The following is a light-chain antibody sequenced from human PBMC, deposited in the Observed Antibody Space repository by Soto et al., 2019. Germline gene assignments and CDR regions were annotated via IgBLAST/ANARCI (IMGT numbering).Light chain of an antibody. J-gene: IGKJ5*01. CDR2: KAS. Sequence: DIQMTQSPSTLSASVGDRVTITCRASQSISSWLAWYQQKPGKAPKLLIYKASSLESWVPSRFSGSGSGTEFTLAISSLQPDDFATYYCQHYNSYPITFGQGTRLEIK. V-gene: IGKV1-5*03. CDR1: QSISSW. CDR3: QHYNSYPIT.